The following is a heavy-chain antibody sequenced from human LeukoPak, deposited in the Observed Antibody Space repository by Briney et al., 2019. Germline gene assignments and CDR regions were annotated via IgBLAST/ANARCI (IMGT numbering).Heavy chain of an antibody. CDR1: GFTFSDHY. CDR3: ARSHYRTTGYFDQDAFDA. Sequence: PGGSLRLSCAASGFTFSDHYMDWVRQAPGKGLEWVGRSRYKLNSHRTEYAASVRGRFTISRDDSKNSLYLQMNSLKTEDTAVYYCARSHYRTTGYFDQDAFDAWGQGTKVTVSS. V-gene: IGHV3-72*01. CDR2: SRYKLNSHRT. J-gene: IGHJ3*01. D-gene: IGHD3-9*01.